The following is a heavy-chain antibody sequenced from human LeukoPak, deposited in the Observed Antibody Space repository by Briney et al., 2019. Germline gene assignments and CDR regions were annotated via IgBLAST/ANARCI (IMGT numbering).Heavy chain of an antibody. CDR3: ARTTEGGYTYDYFYYYYMDV. J-gene: IGHJ6*03. CDR2: IYYIGST. D-gene: IGHD5-18*01. V-gene: IGHV4-59*01. Sequence: SETLSLTCAVSGGSFSGYYWSWIRQPPGKGLEWIGYIYYIGSTNYNPSLKSRVTISVDTSKNQFSLKLSSVTAADTAVYYCARTTEGGYTYDYFYYYYMDVWGKGTTVTISS. CDR1: GGSFSGYY.